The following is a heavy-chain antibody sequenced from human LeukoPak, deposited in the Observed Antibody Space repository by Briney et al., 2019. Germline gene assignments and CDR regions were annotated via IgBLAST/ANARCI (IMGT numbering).Heavy chain of an antibody. V-gene: IGHV1-69*02. J-gene: IGHJ5*02. CDR2: IIPILGIA. Sequence: SVKVSCKXSGGTFSSYTISWVRQAPRQGLEWMGRIIPILGIANYAQKFQGRVTITADKSTSTAYMELSSLRSEDTAVYYCARGPGLGDWFDPWGQGTLVTVSS. CDR1: GGTFSSYT. CDR3: ARGPGLGDWFDP. D-gene: IGHD3-10*01.